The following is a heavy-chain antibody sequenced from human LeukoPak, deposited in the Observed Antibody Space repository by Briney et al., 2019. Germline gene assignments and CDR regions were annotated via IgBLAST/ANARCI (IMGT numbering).Heavy chain of an antibody. CDR3: AGSIIVATEENWFDP. Sequence: SETLSLTCAVYGGSFSGYNWSWIRQPPGKGLEWIGEINHRASTNYSPSFKSRVTISVDTSKNQFSLKLSSVTAADTAVYYCAGSIIVATEENWFDPWGQGTLVTVSS. J-gene: IGHJ5*02. CDR1: GGSFSGYN. V-gene: IGHV4-34*01. D-gene: IGHD5-12*01. CDR2: INHRAST.